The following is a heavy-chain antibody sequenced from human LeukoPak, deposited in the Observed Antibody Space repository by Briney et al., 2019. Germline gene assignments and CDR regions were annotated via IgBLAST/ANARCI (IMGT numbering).Heavy chain of an antibody. CDR3: ARGLGFYYGSGSIY. V-gene: IGHV4-34*01. D-gene: IGHD3-10*01. CDR2: INHSGST. J-gene: IGHJ4*02. CDR1: GGSFSGYY. Sequence: PSETLSLTCAVYGGSFSGYYWSWIRQPPGKGLEWIGEINHSGSTNYNPSLKSRVTISVDTSKNQFSLKLSSVTAADTAVYYCARGLGFYYGSGSIYWGQGTLVTVSS.